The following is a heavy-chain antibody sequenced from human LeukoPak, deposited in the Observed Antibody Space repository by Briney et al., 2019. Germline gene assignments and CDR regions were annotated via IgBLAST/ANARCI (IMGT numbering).Heavy chain of an antibody. J-gene: IGHJ4*02. CDR1: GYTFTSYD. CDR2: MNPNSGNT. CDR3: AKDQKWESPHYFDK. Sequence: ASVKVSCKASGYTFTSYDINWVRQATGQGLEWMGWMNPNSGNTGYAQKFQGRVTMTRNTSISIAYMELSSLRSDDTAVYYCAKDQKWESPHYFDKWGQGILVTVSS. D-gene: IGHD1-26*01. V-gene: IGHV1-8*01.